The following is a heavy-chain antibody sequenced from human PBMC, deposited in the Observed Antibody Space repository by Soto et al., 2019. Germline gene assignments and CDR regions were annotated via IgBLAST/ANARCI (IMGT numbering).Heavy chain of an antibody. Sequence: EEQLLESGGGLVQPGGSLRLSCAASGFSFSSYGMSWVRQAPGKGLEWVSGISGGGDSTYYADYVKGRFTISRDKSKNTLYLQMNSLRAEDTAVYYCARGQDDYGDSDVWFDPWGQGPLVSVSS. V-gene: IGHV3-23*01. D-gene: IGHD4-17*01. CDR1: GFSFSSYG. J-gene: IGHJ5*02. CDR3: ARGQDDYGDSDVWFDP. CDR2: ISGGGDST.